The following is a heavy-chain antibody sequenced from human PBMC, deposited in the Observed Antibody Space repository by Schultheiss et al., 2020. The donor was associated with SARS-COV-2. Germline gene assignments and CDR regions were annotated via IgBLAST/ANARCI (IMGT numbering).Heavy chain of an antibody. CDR2: INEDGSTT. Sequence: GESLKISCAASGFTFSDYYMDWVRQAPGKGLEWVSRINEDGSTTTYADSVKGRFTISRDNAKNTLYLQMNSLRAEDTAVYYCTRDHGIWGQGTLVTVS. CDR3: TRDHGI. J-gene: IGHJ4*02. CDR1: GFTFSDYY. V-gene: IGHV3-74*01. D-gene: IGHD5-24*01.